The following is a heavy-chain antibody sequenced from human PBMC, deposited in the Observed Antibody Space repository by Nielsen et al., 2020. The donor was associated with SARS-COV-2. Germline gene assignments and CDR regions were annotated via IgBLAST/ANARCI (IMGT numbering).Heavy chain of an antibody. Sequence: GESLKISCAASGFTCSSYAMSWVRQAPGKGLEWVSVIYSGGSSTYYADSVKGRFTISRDNSKNTLYLQMNSLRAEDTAVYYCAARGASLAFDIWGQGTMVTVSS. J-gene: IGHJ3*02. V-gene: IGHV3-23*03. CDR1: GFTCSSYA. CDR3: AARGASLAFDI. CDR2: IYSGGSST. D-gene: IGHD3-10*01.